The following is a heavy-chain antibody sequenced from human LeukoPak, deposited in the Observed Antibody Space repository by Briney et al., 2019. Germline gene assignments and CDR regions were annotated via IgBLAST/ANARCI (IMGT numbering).Heavy chain of an antibody. CDR3: ARDRTTAGRNGYYTGVGY. CDR2: ISSSSSYI. J-gene: IGHJ4*02. Sequence: GGSLRLSCAASGFTFSSYSMNWVRQAPGKGLEWVSSISSSSSYIYYADSVKGLFTISRDNAKNSLYLQMTSLRAEDTAVYYCARDRTTAGRNGYYTGVGYWGQGTLVTVSS. CDR1: GFTFSSYS. D-gene: IGHD3-3*01. V-gene: IGHV3-21*01.